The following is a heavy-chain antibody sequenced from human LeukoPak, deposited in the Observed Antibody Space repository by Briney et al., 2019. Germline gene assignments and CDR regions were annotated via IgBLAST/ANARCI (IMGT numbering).Heavy chain of an antibody. D-gene: IGHD5-24*01. V-gene: IGHV4-34*01. CDR3: ARRQHCSSTRLGRDGYNCGGRLDY. CDR1: GFSFSSYE. Sequence: GSLRLSCAASGFSFSSYEMNWVRQPPGKGLEWIGEINHSGSTNYNPSLKSRVTISVDTSKNQFSLKLSSVTAADTAVYYCARRQHCSSTRLGRDGYNCGGRLDYWGQGTLVTVSS. J-gene: IGHJ4*02. CDR2: INHSGST.